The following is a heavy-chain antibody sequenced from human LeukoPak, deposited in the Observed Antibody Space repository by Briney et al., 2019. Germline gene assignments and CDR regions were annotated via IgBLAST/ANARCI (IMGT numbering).Heavy chain of an antibody. V-gene: IGHV1-69*13. CDR3: ARESCSSTSCYSGYYFDY. Sequence: AASVKVSCKASGGTFSSYAISWVRQAPGQGLEWMGGIIPIFGTANYAQKFQGRVTITADESTSTAYMELSSLRSEDTAVYYCARESCSSTSCYSGYYFDYWAREPWSPSPQ. D-gene: IGHD2-2*01. CDR2: IIPIFGTA. CDR1: GGTFSSYA. J-gene: IGHJ4*02.